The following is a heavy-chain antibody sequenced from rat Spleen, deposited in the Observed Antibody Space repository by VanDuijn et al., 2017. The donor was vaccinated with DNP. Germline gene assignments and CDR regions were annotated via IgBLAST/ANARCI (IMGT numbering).Heavy chain of an antibody. CDR2: ISYSGST. Sequence: EVQLQESGPGLVKSSQSLSLTCSVTGYSITSNYWGWIRKFPGNKMEWMGYISYSGSTGYNPSLKSRISITRDTSKNQFFLQLNSVTTEDTATYYCARTYVYYGLLLPFDYWGQGVMVTVSS. CDR3: ARTYVYYGLLLPFDY. CDR1: GYSITSNY. J-gene: IGHJ2*01. V-gene: IGHV3-1*01. D-gene: IGHD1-6*01.